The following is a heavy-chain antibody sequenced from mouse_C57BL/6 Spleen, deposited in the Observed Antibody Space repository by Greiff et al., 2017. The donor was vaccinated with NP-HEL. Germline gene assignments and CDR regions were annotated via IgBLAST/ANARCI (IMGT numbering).Heavy chain of an antibody. Sequence: EVKLVESGGGLVQPKGSLKLSCAASGFSFNTYAMNWVRQAPGKGLEWVARIRSKSNNYATYYADSVKDRFTISRDDSESMLYLQMNNLKTEDTAMYYCVRQRGDYGNYEYFDVWGTGTTVTVSS. V-gene: IGHV10-1*01. CDR1: GFSFNTYA. CDR2: IRSKSNNYAT. D-gene: IGHD2-1*01. CDR3: VRQRGDYGNYEYFDV. J-gene: IGHJ1*03.